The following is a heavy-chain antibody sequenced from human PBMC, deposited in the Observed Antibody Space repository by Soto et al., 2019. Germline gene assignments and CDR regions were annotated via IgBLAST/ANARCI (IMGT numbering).Heavy chain of an antibody. D-gene: IGHD3-10*01. V-gene: IGHV1-18*01. Sequence: QVQLVQSAADVKKPGASVKVSCKASGYSFSSYAINWVRQAPGQGLEWLGWISGNNENTKYAQKFEGRVSMTTDTATTTAYMELRSLKTDDTAVYYCARDLFRWFGDSRMDYWGQGTLVTFFS. CDR3: ARDLFRWFGDSRMDY. CDR2: ISGNNENT. CDR1: GYSFSSYA. J-gene: IGHJ4*02.